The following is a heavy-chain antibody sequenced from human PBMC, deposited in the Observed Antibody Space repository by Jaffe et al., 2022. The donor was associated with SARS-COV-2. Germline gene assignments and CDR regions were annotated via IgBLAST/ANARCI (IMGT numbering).Heavy chain of an antibody. Sequence: QVQLVQSGAEVKKPGASVKISCKSSGYTFTAFFMHWVRQAPGQGLEWVGVINPGGGSTRYAPQLQGRVTVTRDTSTNTVYMDLHSLTSEDTAVYYCARTAYPYYFDYWGQGTLVTVSS. CDR1: GYTFTAFF. V-gene: IGHV1-46*04. CDR2: INPGGGST. CDR3: ARTAYPYYFDY. J-gene: IGHJ4*02.